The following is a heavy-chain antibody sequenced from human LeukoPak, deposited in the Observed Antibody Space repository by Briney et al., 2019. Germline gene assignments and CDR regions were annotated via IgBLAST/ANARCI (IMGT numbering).Heavy chain of an antibody. J-gene: IGHJ1*01. D-gene: IGHD3-16*01. CDR2: ISPSGGIT. CDR1: GFTFNSYS. V-gene: IGHV3-23*01. Sequence: PGGSLRLSCAASGFTFNSYSMLWVRQAPGKGLEWVSGISPSGGITYYTDSVKGRFTISRDNSKNTVSLQMSSLRGDDTAVYYCAKDDAWGRYKDWGQGTLVTVSS. CDR3: AKDDAWGRYKD.